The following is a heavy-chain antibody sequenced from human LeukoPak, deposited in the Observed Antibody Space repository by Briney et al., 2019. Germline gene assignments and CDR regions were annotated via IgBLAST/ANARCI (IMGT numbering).Heavy chain of an antibody. CDR3: ASGSGSYRTPYYYMDV. D-gene: IGHD3-10*01. Sequence: PGGSLRLSCVASGFTVSSNYMSWVRQAPGKGLEWVSVIYSGGSTYYADSVKGRFTISRDNSKNTLYLRMNSLRAEDTAAYYCASGSGSYRTPYYYMDVWGTGTTVTVSS. CDR1: GFTVSSNY. CDR2: IYSGGST. V-gene: IGHV3-53*01. J-gene: IGHJ6*03.